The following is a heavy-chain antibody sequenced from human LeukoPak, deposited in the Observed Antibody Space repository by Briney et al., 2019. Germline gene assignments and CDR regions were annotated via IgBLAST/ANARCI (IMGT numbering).Heavy chain of an antibody. V-gene: IGHV3-23*01. CDR1: GLTASHNVNNA. D-gene: IGHD2-21*01. CDR2: ITTSGST. Sequence: PGRSLRLSCAASGLTASHNVNNAMSWVRHAPGKGLEWVSGITTSGSTYYADSVKGRFTISRENSNNTLYLHMDSLRAEDTAVYYCAKAPVWNYYYGLDVWGQGTTVTVSS. J-gene: IGHJ6*02. CDR3: AKAPVWNYYYGLDV.